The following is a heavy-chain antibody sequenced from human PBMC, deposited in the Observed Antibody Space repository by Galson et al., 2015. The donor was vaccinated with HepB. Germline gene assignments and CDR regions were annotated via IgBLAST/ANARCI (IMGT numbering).Heavy chain of an antibody. Sequence: SVKVSCTASGYTFTNYGINWVRQAPGQGLEWMGWISLYNGYTNYAQKLQGRTTMTTDTSTSTAYMELRSLRSDDTAVYYCAKEVDYYGSGSYYRKEPHFDLWGQGTLVTVSS. V-gene: IGHV1-18*01. CDR2: ISLYNGYT. CDR3: AKEVDYYGSGSYYRKEPHFDL. J-gene: IGHJ4*02. CDR1: GYTFTNYG. D-gene: IGHD3-10*01.